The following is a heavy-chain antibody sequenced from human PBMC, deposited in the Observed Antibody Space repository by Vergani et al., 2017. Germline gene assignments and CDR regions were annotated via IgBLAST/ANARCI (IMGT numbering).Heavy chain of an antibody. CDR1: GGTSSSYA. Sequence: QVQLVQSGAEVKKPGSSVKVSCKASGGTSSSYAISWVRQAPGQGLEWMGGIIPIFGTANYAQKFQGRVTITADESTSTAYMELSSLRSEDTAVYYCATPRLRFSYYYYYGMDVWGQGTTVTVSS. J-gene: IGHJ6*02. D-gene: IGHD5-12*01. CDR3: ATPRLRFSYYYYYGMDV. CDR2: IIPIFGTA. V-gene: IGHV1-69*01.